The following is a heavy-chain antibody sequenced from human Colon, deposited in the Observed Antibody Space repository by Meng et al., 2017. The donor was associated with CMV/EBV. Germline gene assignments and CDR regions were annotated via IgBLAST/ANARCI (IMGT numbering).Heavy chain of an antibody. V-gene: IGHV5-51*01. CDR1: GYIFTSYW. D-gene: IGHD6-6*01. CDR2: IYPADSDT. CDR3: ATSLLVLPASVRPNHFDS. Sequence: GASLKISCKTSGYIFTSYWIGWVRPMPRKGLGWMGIIYPADSDTRYSPSFHGQVTFSVDKSIDTAYLEWSSLKASDTAMYYCATSLLVLPASVRPNHFDSWGQGTLVTVSS. J-gene: IGHJ4*02.